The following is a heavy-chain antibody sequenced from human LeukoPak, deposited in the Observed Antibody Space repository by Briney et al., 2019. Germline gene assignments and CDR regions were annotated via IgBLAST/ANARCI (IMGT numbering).Heavy chain of an antibody. CDR3: AIAVASDAFDI. D-gene: IGHD6-19*01. CDR2: IIPIFGTA. J-gene: IGHJ3*02. V-gene: IGHV1-69*05. Sequence: SVEVSCTASGGTFSSSAITWVRQAPGQGLEWMGGIIPIFGTANYAQKFQGRVTITTDESTSTAYMELSSLRSEDTAVYYCAIAVASDAFDIWGQGTMVTVSS. CDR1: GGTFSSSA.